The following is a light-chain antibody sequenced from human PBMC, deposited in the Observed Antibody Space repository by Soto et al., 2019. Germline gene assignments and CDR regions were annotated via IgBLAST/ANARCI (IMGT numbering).Light chain of an antibody. Sequence: IVVTQSPGTLSLSPGERATLSCRASHSLNSGYVAWYQQRPVQAPRLLIYGASTRATGVPGRFSGSGSGTDFTLTISRLEPEDFAVYFCQQYGSSATFGPGTKVDI. CDR2: GAS. CDR1: HSLNSGY. J-gene: IGKJ3*01. V-gene: IGKV3-20*01. CDR3: QQYGSSAT.